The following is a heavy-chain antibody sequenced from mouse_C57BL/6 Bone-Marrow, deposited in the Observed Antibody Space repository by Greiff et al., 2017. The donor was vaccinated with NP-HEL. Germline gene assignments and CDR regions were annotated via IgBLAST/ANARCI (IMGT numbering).Heavy chain of an antibody. CDR2: IYPRSGNT. J-gene: IGHJ2*01. CDR3: ARGDYYGSNFDY. D-gene: IGHD1-1*01. Sequence: VQGVESGAELARPGASVKLSCKASGYTFTSYGISWVKQRTGQGLEWIGEIYPRSGNTYYNEKFKGKATLTADKSSSTAYMELRSLTSEDSAVYFCARGDYYGSNFDYWGQGTTLTVSS. V-gene: IGHV1-81*01. CDR1: GYTFTSYG.